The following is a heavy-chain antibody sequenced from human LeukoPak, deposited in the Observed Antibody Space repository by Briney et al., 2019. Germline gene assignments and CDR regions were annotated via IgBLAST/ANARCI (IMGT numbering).Heavy chain of an antibody. V-gene: IGHV1-3*01. CDR1: GYTFTSYA. CDR2: ISAGNGNT. Sequence: GASVKVSCKASGYTFTSYATHWVRQAPGQRLEWMGWISAGNGNTKYSQNFQGRVTFISNTSATTAFMELSSLRSEDAAVYYCARDSGSGSNDYWGQGTLVTVSS. CDR3: ARDSGSGSNDY. J-gene: IGHJ4*02. D-gene: IGHD1-26*01.